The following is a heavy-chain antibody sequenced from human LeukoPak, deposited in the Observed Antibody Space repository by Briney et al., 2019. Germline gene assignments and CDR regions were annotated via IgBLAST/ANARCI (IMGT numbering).Heavy chain of an antibody. CDR1: GGSFSGYY. J-gene: IGHJ4*02. CDR2: INHSGST. D-gene: IGHD1-26*01. CDR3: ARHVGATDY. V-gene: IGHV4-34*01. Sequence: SETLSLTCAVYGGSFSGYYWSWIRQPPGKELEWIGEINHSGSTNYNPSLKSRVTISVDTSKNQFSLKLSSVTAADTAVYYCARHVGATDYWGQGTLVTVSS.